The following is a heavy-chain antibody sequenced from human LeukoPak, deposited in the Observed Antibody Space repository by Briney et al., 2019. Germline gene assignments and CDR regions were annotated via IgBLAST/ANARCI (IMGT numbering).Heavy chain of an antibody. J-gene: IGHJ4*02. V-gene: IGHV1-8*01. Sequence: ASVKVSCKASGYTFTSYDINWVRQATGQGLEWMGWMNPNSGNTGYAQKFEGRATMTRNTSISTAYMELSSLRSEDTAVYYCARGLVRRGYSYGTFDYWGQGTLVTVSS. CDR3: ARGLVRRGYSYGTFDY. CDR2: MNPNSGNT. D-gene: IGHD5-18*01. CDR1: GYTFTSYD.